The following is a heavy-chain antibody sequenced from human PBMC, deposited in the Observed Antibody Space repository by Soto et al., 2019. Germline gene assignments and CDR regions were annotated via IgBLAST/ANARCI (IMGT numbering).Heavy chain of an antibody. J-gene: IGHJ4*02. CDR2: ISGSGGST. V-gene: IGHV3-23*01. D-gene: IGHD3-22*01. Sequence: PVGSLRPSCAASGFTFSSYAMSWVRQAPGKGLEWVSAISGSGGSTYYADSVKGRFTISRDNSKNTLYLQMNSLRAEDTAVYYCAKDEDSSGYYFYWGQGTLVTVSS. CDR3: AKDEDSSGYYFY. CDR1: GFTFSSYA.